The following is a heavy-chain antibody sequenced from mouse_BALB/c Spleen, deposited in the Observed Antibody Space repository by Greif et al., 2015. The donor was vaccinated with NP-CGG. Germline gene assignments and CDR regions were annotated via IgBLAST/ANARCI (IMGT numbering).Heavy chain of an antibody. Sequence: QVQLKESGAELVRPGSSVKISCKASGYAFSSYWMNWVKQRPGQGLEWIGQIYPGDGDTNYNGKFKGKATLTADKSSSSAYMQNSSLTSEDSAVYFCGRGRDYDDDGYYAMDYWGQGTSVTVSS. V-gene: IGHV1-80*01. CDR2: IYPGDGDT. J-gene: IGHJ4*01. CDR3: GRGRDYDDDGYYAMDY. CDR1: GYAFSSYW. D-gene: IGHD2-4*01.